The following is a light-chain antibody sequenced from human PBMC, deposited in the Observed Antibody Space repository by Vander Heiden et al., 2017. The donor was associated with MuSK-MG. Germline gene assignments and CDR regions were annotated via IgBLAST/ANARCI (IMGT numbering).Light chain of an antibody. J-gene: IGKJ4*01. CDR3: QQCDSTPLT. Sequence: DIQMTQSPSSLSASVGDRVTITCRASQSISSYLNWYQQKPGKAPKLLIYAASSLQSGVPSRFSPSGSGTDFTLTISSLQPEDFATYYCQQCDSTPLTFGGGTKVEIK. V-gene: IGKV1-39*01. CDR2: AAS. CDR1: QSISSY.